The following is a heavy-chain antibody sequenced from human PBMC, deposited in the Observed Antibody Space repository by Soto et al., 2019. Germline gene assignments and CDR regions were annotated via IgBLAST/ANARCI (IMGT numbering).Heavy chain of an antibody. V-gene: IGHV3-7*03. CDR2: IKQDGSEK. D-gene: IGHD3-3*01. J-gene: IGHJ6*02. CDR1: GFTFSSYW. Sequence: EVQLVESGGGLVQPGGSLRLSCAASGFTFSSYWMSWVRQAPGKGLEWVANIKQDGSEKYYVDSVKGRFTISRDNAKYSLYLQMNSLRAEDTAVYYCARSPTIFGVVPYYYYYGMDVWGQGTTVTVSS. CDR3: ARSPTIFGVVPYYYYYGMDV.